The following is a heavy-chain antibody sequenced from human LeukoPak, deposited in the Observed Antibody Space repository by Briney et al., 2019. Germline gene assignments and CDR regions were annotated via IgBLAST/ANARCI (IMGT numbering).Heavy chain of an antibody. CDR2: INHSGST. J-gene: IGHJ4*02. CDR1: GGSFSGYY. CDR3: ARGQAMGYYFDY. V-gene: IGHV4-34*01. D-gene: IGHD5-18*01. Sequence: SETLSLTCAVYGGSFSGYYWSWIRQPPGKGLEWIGEINHSGSTNYNPSFKSRVTISVDTSKNQFSLKLSSVTAADTAVYYCARGQAMGYYFDYWGQGTLVTVSS.